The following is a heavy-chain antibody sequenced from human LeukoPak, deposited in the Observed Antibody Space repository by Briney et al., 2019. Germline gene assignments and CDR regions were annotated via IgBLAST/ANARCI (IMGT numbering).Heavy chain of an antibody. CDR2: IKSKTDGGTT. Sequence: GGSLRLSCAASGFTFSNAWMSWVRQAPGKGLEWVGRIKSKTDGGTTDYAAPVKGRFTISRDDSKNTLYLQMNSLKTEDTAVYYCIHTSSYYYYGMDVWGQGTTVTVSS. J-gene: IGHJ6*02. CDR3: IHTSSYYYYGMDV. V-gene: IGHV3-15*01. CDR1: GFTFSNAW. D-gene: IGHD6-6*01.